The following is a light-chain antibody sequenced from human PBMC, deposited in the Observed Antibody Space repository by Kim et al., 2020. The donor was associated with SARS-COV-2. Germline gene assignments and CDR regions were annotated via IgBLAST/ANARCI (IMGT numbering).Light chain of an antibody. J-gene: IGLJ3*02. CDR1: SSNIGAGYD. CDR3: QSYDSSLSGSV. V-gene: IGLV1-40*01. CDR2: ANI. Sequence: RVTSSRTGSSSNIGAGYDVHWYQHLPGTAPKALIYANINRPSGVPDRFSGSKSGTSASLAVSGLQAEDEADYYCQSYDSSLSGSVFGGGTQLTVL.